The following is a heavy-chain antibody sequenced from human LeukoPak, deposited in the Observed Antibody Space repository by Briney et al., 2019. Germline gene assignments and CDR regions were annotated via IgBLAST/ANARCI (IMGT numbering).Heavy chain of an antibody. J-gene: IGHJ4*02. D-gene: IGHD6-19*01. CDR1: GGSISSGYY. V-gene: IGHV4-38-2*02. CDR2: IYHSGST. CDR3: AIGRYSSD. Sequence: SETLSLTCTVSGGSISSGYYWGWIRQPPGEGLGWIWSIYHSGSTYYNPSLKSRVTISVDTSKNTFSLKLSSVTAADTAVYYCAIGRYSSDWGQGTLVPVP.